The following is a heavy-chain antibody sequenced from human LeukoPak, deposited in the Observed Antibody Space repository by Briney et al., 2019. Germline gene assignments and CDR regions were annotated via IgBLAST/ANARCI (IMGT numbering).Heavy chain of an antibody. CDR2: IYYSGST. J-gene: IGHJ5*02. CDR1: GGSISSYY. V-gene: IGHV4-59*01. D-gene: IGHD3-10*01. CDR3: ARGGYYGSGNDFRFDP. Sequence: SETLSLTCTVSGGSISSYYWSWIRQPPGKGLEWIGYIYYSGSTNYKPSLKSRVTISVDTSKNQFSLKLSSVTAADAAVYYCARGGYYGSGNDFRFDPWGQGTLVTVSS.